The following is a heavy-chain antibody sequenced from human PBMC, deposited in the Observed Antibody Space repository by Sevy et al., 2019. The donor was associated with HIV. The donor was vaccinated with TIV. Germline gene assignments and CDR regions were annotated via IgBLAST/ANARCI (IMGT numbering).Heavy chain of an antibody. Sequence: ASVKVSCKASGYTFTSYGISWVRQAPGQGLEWMGWISAYNGNTNYAQKLQGRVTMTTDTSTSTAYMELRSLRSDDTAVYYCARASGGSGIGGGGWFDPWGQGTLVTVSS. J-gene: IGHJ5*02. CDR1: GYTFTSYG. CDR3: ARASGGSGIGGGGWFDP. CDR2: ISAYNGNT. D-gene: IGHD3-10*01. V-gene: IGHV1-18*01.